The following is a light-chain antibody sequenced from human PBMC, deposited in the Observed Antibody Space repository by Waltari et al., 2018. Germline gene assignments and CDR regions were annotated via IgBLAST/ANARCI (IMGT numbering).Light chain of an antibody. CDR2: EVS. Sequence: DIVMTQTPLSLPVTLGEPASISCRSSQSLLDSEDGNTYLAWYLQKPGQSPQLLIYEVSNRASGVPDRFSGSGSDTDFTLKISRVEAEDVGVYYCMQAPDFPYSFGQGAKVEIK. V-gene: IGKV2-40*01. CDR3: MQAPDFPYS. CDR1: QSLLDSEDGNTY. J-gene: IGKJ2*03.